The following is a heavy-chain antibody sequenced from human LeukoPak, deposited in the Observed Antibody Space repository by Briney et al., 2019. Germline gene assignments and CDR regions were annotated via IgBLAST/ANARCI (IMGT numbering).Heavy chain of an antibody. CDR3: ARHPYSSFFDP. D-gene: IGHD6-6*01. CDR1: GGSISGADYY. CDR2: VYHSGLT. V-gene: IGHV4-30-4*01. Sequence: PSQTLSLTCTVSGGSISGADYYWSWIRQPPGKGLEWIGYVYHSGLTYYNPSLKSRVTISVDTSKNQFSLKLSSVTAADTAVYYYARHPYSSFFDPWGQGTLVTVSS. J-gene: IGHJ5*02.